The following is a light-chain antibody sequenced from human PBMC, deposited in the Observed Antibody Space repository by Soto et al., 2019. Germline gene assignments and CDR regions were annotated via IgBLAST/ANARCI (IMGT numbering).Light chain of an antibody. V-gene: IGKV1-39*01. Sequence: DIQMTQSPSSLSASLGDRVTITCRASQSISSYLNWYQQKPGRAPTLLIYHASTLQSGVPSRFSGSGSETDFTLTISSLQPEDFATYYCQQGYSTLWTFGQGTKVDIK. CDR3: QQGYSTLWT. CDR1: QSISSY. CDR2: HAS. J-gene: IGKJ1*01.